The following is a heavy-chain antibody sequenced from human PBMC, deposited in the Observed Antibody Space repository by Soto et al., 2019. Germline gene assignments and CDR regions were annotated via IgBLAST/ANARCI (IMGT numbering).Heavy chain of an antibody. D-gene: IGHD6-13*01. V-gene: IGHV3-30-3*01. J-gene: IGHJ5*02. CDR3: ARDRSQAAIAAAGLLDP. CDR2: ISYDGSNK. CDR1: GFTFSSYA. Sequence: LRLSCAASGFTFSSYAMHWVRQAPGKGLEWVAVISYDGSNKYYADSVKGRFTISRDNSKNTLYLQMNSLRAEDTAVYYCARDRSQAAIAAAGLLDPWGQGTLVTVPS.